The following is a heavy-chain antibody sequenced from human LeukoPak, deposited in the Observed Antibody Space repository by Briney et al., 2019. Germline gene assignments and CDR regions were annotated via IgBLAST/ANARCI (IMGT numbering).Heavy chain of an antibody. CDR1: GYTFTSYG. J-gene: IGHJ4*02. CDR2: ISAYNGNT. D-gene: IGHD2/OR15-2a*01. V-gene: IGHV1-18*01. CDR3: ARGSIIYFDY. Sequence: GASVKASCKASGYTFTSYGISWVRQAPGQGLEWMGWISAYNGNTNYAQKLQGRVTMATDTSTSTAYMELRSLRTDGTAVYYCARGSIIYFDYWGQGTMVTVSS.